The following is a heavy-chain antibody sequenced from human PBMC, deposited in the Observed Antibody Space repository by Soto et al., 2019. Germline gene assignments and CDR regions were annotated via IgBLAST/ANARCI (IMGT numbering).Heavy chain of an antibody. Sequence: GGSLRLSCAASGFPFSTYPMNWVRQVPGKGLEWVSGISGSGISTFSADSVKGRITISRDNSKNTVYLQMNRLRAADTALYYCVKLPVTMASYYYFGMYVWGRGTTVTVSS. CDR1: GFPFSTYP. V-gene: IGHV3-23*01. CDR3: VKLPVTMASYYYFGMYV. D-gene: IGHD3-10*01. J-gene: IGHJ6*02. CDR2: ISGSGIST.